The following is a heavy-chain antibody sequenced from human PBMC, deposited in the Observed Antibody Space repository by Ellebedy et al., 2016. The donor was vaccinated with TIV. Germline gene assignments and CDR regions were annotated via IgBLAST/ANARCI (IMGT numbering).Heavy chain of an antibody. Sequence: GGSLRLSCAASGFTFSSYAMSWVRQAPGKGLEWVSYISATSDYIYYADSVKGRFTISRDSAKNSLYLQMNSLRAEDTAVYYCTRGYCPTTSCYAASDFWGQGTLVTVSS. D-gene: IGHD2-2*01. CDR1: GFTFSSYA. CDR3: TRGYCPTTSCYAASDF. J-gene: IGHJ4*02. V-gene: IGHV3-21*01. CDR2: ISATSDYI.